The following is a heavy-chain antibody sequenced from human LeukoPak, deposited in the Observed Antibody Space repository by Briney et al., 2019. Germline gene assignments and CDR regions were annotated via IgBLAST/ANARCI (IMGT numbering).Heavy chain of an antibody. J-gene: IGHJ4*02. V-gene: IGHV4-59*08. CDR2: IFYSGST. CDR1: GGSMNSYY. Sequence: SATLSLTCSVSGGSMNSYYWSWIRQSPGKGLEWIGYIFYSGSTNYNPSLKSRVTISVDTSKNQFSLKLSSVTAADTAVYYCARQCWLPPFDYWGQGTLVTVSS. CDR3: ARQCWLPPFDY. D-gene: IGHD3-9*01.